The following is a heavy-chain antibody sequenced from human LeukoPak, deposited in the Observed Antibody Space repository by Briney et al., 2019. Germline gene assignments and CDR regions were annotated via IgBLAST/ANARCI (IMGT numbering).Heavy chain of an antibody. D-gene: IGHD3-10*01. J-gene: IGHJ6*02. CDR3: ARGYRSGSYLTYYGMDV. CDR2: IYYSGST. V-gene: IGHV4-59*12. CDR1: GGSISSYY. Sequence: SETLSLTCTVSGGSISSYYWSWIRQPPGKGLEWIGHIYYSGSTYYNPSLKSRVTISVDTSKNQFSLKLSSVTAADTAVYYCARGYRSGSYLTYYGMDVWGQGTTVTVSS.